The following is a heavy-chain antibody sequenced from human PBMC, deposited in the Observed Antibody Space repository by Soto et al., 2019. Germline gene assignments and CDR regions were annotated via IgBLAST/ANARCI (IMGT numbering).Heavy chain of an antibody. J-gene: IGHJ1*01. D-gene: IGHD5-12*01. CDR1: GGTFSNYA. CDR2: IIPIFGTA. Sequence: QVQLVQSGAEVKKPGSSVKVSCKASGGTFSNYAISWVRQAPGQGLEWMGGIIPIFGTANYAQKFQGRVTITADESTSTAYMELSSLRSEDTAVYYCARVSYSGRTISHYFQHWGQGTLVTVSS. CDR3: ARVSYSGRTISHYFQH. V-gene: IGHV1-69*12.